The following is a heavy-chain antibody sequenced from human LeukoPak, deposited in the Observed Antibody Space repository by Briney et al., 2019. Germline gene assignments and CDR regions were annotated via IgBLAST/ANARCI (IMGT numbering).Heavy chain of an antibody. CDR3: ARAQFGYQLHHFDH. Sequence: SETLSLTSTVSGGSISGFYWGWIRQPPGKGLEWIGYIYYSGSTDYNPSLKSGVTISVDTSKNQFSLKLSSVTAADTAVYYCARAQFGYQLHHFDHWGQGTLVTVSS. CDR1: GGSISGFY. D-gene: IGHD2-2*01. CDR2: IYYSGST. J-gene: IGHJ4*02. V-gene: IGHV4-59*01.